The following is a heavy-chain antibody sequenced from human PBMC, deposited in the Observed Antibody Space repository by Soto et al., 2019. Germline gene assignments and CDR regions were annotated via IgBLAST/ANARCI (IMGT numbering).Heavy chain of an antibody. J-gene: IGHJ6*02. CDR3: ATLSQMAKVFYYGMDV. CDR2: IIPIFGTA. Sequence: QVQLVQSGAEVKKPGSSVKVSCKASGGTFSSYAISWVRQAPGQGLEWMGGIIPIFGTANYAQKFQGRVTLTXXEXTXXAYMERSSLRSEDTAVYYCATLSQMAKVFYYGMDVWGQGTTVTGSS. V-gene: IGHV1-69*05. CDR1: GGTFSSYA. D-gene: IGHD5-12*01.